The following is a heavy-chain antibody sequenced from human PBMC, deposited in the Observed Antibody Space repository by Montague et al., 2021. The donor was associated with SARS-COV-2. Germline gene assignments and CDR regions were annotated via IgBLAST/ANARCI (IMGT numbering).Heavy chain of an antibody. CDR3: VRGGACSGGKCNGGARD. CDR1: RFTFRSYT. D-gene: IGHD2-15*01. V-gene: IGHV3-21*01. J-gene: IGHJ4*02. CDR2: ISSSSSSI. Sequence: SLRLSCAASRFTFRSYTMNWVRQSPGMGLEWVSFISSSSSSIYYADSLKGRFTISRDNAKNSLYLQMNSLRVEDTAVYYCVRGGACSGGKCNGGARDWGQGTLATVSS.